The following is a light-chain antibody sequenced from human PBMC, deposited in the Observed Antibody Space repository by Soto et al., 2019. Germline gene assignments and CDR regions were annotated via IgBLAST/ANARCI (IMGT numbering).Light chain of an antibody. CDR1: SSNIGSNY. J-gene: IGLJ1*01. V-gene: IGLV1-47*01. Sequence: QSVLAQPPSASGTPGQRVTISCSGSSSNIGSNYVYWYQQLPGTAPKLLIYRNNQRPSGVPDRFSGSKSGTSASLAISGLRSEDEADYYCAAWDDSLRGCYVFGTGNKVTVL. CDR3: AAWDDSLRGCYV. CDR2: RNN.